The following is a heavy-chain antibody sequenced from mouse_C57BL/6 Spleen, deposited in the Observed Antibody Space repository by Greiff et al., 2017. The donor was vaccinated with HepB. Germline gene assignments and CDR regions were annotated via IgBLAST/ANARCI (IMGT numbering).Heavy chain of an antibody. Sequence: VQLKQSGPELVKPGASVKISCKAPGYTFTDYYMNWVKQSHGKSLEWIGDINPNNGGTSYNQKFKGKATLTVDKSSSTAYMELRSLTSEDSAVYYCARYDGYFGYYAMDYWGQGTSVTVSS. CDR3: ARYDGYFGYYAMDY. J-gene: IGHJ4*01. CDR1: GYTFTDYY. CDR2: INPNNGGT. D-gene: IGHD2-3*01. V-gene: IGHV1-26*01.